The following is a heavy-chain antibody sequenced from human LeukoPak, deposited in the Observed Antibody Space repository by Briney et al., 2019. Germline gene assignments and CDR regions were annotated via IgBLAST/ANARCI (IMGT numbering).Heavy chain of an antibody. CDR2: IKQDGSEK. CDR3: ARALDSSSSRYQAFEY. CDR1: AFSLSSYW. D-gene: IGHD2-2*01. Sequence: GGSLRLSCASSAFSLSSYWMSWVRQAPGEGLEWVASIKQDGSEKYYVDSVKDRFTISRDSAKKSLYLQMNNLRAEDTAVYYCARALDSSSSRYQAFEYWGQGTPVAVSS. V-gene: IGHV3-7*01. J-gene: IGHJ4*02.